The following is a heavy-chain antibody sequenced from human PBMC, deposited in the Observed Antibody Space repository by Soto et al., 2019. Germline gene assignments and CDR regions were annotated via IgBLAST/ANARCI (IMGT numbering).Heavy chain of an antibody. V-gene: IGHV4-34*01. Sequence: PSETLSLTCAVYGGSFSGYYWSWIRQPPGKGLEWIGEINHSGSTNYNPSLKSRVTISVDTSKNQFSLKLSSVTAADTAVYYCARGGRSTAAGFLYYYGMDVWGQGTTVTVSS. CDR3: ARGGRSTAAGFLYYYGMDV. CDR2: INHSGST. D-gene: IGHD6-13*01. J-gene: IGHJ6*02. CDR1: GGSFSGYY.